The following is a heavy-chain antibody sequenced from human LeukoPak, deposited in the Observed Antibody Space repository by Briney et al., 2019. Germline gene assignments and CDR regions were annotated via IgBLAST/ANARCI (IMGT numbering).Heavy chain of an antibody. CDR1: EFTVSTDY. Sequence: GGSLRLSCAASEFTVSTDYMSWVRQAPGKGLEWVSVIYAAGTTYYADSVKGRFTISRDSSKNTLYLQMKSLGAEDTAVYYCARGSPPGVGSTGLEIWGQGTMVTVSS. CDR2: IYAAGTT. CDR3: ARGSPPGVGSTGLEI. J-gene: IGHJ3*02. V-gene: IGHV3-53*01. D-gene: IGHD1-26*01.